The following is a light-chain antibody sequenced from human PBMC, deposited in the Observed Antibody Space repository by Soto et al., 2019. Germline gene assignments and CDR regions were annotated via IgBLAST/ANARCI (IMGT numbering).Light chain of an antibody. CDR3: QQYNNWLWT. CDR1: KSVSSN. Sequence: EIVMTQSPATLSVSPGERATLSCRASKSVSSNLAWYQQKPGQAPRLLIYGASTRATGIPARFSGSGSGTEFTLTISSLQSEDFAVYYCQQYNNWLWTFGQGPTVDIK. J-gene: IGKJ1*01. CDR2: GAS. V-gene: IGKV3-15*01.